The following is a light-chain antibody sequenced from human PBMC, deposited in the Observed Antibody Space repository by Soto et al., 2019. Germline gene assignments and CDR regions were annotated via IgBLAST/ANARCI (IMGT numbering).Light chain of an antibody. CDR1: SSNIGSNT. Sequence: QSVLTQPPSASGTPGQRVTIFCSGSSSNIGSNTVNWYQQLPGTAPKLVIYSNNQRPSGVPDRFSGSKSGTSASLAISGLQSEDEADYYCVAWDDSLNGYVVFGGGTKLTVL. CDR3: VAWDDSLNGYVV. J-gene: IGLJ2*01. CDR2: SNN. V-gene: IGLV1-44*01.